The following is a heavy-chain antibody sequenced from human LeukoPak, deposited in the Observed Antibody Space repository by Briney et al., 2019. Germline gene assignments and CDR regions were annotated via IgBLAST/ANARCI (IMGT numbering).Heavy chain of an antibody. V-gene: IGHV3-21*01. Sequence: PGGSLRLSCAASGFTFSSYSMNWVRQAPGKGLEWVSSISSSSSYIHYADSVKGRFTISRDNAKNSLYLQMNSLRAEDTAVYYCARDEGGATSAFDIWGQGTMVTVSS. D-gene: IGHD1-26*01. CDR1: GFTFSSYS. J-gene: IGHJ3*02. CDR3: ARDEGGATSAFDI. CDR2: ISSSSSYI.